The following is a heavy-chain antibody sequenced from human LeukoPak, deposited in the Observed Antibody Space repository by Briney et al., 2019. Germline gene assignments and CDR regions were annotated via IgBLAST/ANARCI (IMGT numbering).Heavy chain of an antibody. CDR2: ISGSGGRT. Sequence: GGSLRLSCAASGFTFSNYAMSWVRQAPGKGLEWVSGISGSGGRTYYADSVKGRFTISRDNSKNTLYLQMNSLRAEDTAVYYCTRELGDYVGDAFDIWGQGTMVTVSS. CDR3: TRELGDYVGDAFDI. D-gene: IGHD4-17*01. CDR1: GFTFSNYA. V-gene: IGHV3-23*01. J-gene: IGHJ3*02.